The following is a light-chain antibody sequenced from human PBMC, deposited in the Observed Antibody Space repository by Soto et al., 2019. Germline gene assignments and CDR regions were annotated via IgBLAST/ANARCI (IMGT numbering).Light chain of an antibody. V-gene: IGLV1-40*01. J-gene: IGLJ1*01. CDR3: QSYDSSLSGYV. Sequence: QSALTQPPSASGTPGQRVTISCSGSSSNIGSNTVSWYQQLPGTAPKLLIYANTNRPSGVPGRFSGSKSGTSASLAITGLQAEDEADYYCQSYDSSLSGYVFGTGTKVTVL. CDR1: SSNIGSNT. CDR2: ANT.